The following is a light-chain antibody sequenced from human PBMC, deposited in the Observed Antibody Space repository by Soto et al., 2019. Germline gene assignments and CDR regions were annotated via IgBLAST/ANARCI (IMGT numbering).Light chain of an antibody. Sequence: EIVLTQSPATLSLSPGERATLSCRASQSVSSYLAWYQQKPGQAPRLLIYDASNRATGIPARFSGSGSGTDFTLTISSLEPDDFAVYYCQQRSNWPLTFVGVTKVEIK. J-gene: IGKJ4*01. CDR2: DAS. V-gene: IGKV3-11*01. CDR3: QQRSNWPLT. CDR1: QSVSSY.